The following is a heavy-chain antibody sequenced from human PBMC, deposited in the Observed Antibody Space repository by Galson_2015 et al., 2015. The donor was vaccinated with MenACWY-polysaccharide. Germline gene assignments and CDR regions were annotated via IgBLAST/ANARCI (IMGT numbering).Heavy chain of an antibody. D-gene: IGHD3-22*01. CDR3: ARGGKYYYDSSGYLNWFDP. CDR2: MNPNSGNT. J-gene: IGHJ5*02. CDR1: GFSFSSYD. Sequence: SVKVSCKASGFSFSSYDINWVRQTTGQGLEWMGWMNPNSGNTGYAQKFQGRVTMTRNTSISIAYMELSSLRSEDTAVYYCARGGKYYYDSSGYLNWFDPWGQGTLVTVSS. V-gene: IGHV1-8*01.